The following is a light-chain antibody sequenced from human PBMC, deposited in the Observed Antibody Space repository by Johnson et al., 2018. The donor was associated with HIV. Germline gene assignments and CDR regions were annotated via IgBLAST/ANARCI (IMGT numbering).Light chain of an antibody. CDR3: GTWDSSLSAGYF. Sequence: QPVLTQPPSVSAAPGQKVTISCSGSSSNIGNNYLSWYQQLPGTAPKLLIYDNNKRPSGIPDRFSGSKSGTSATLGITGLQTGDEADYYCGTWDSSLSAGYFFGTGTKVTVL. J-gene: IGLJ1*01. CDR2: DNN. CDR1: SSNIGNNY. V-gene: IGLV1-51*01.